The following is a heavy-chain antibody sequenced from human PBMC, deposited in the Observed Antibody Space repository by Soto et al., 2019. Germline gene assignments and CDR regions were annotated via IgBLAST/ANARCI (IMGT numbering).Heavy chain of an antibody. J-gene: IGHJ1*01. CDR2: ISYDGSNK. CDR3: ARDVESSGPLEYFQH. D-gene: IGHD3-22*01. CDR1: GFTFSSYA. Sequence: GGSLRLSCAASGFTFSSYAMHWVRQAPGKGLEWVAVISYDGSNKYYADSVKGRFTISRDNSKNTLYLQMNSLRAEDTAVYYCARDVESSGPLEYFQHWGQGTLVTVSS. V-gene: IGHV3-30*14.